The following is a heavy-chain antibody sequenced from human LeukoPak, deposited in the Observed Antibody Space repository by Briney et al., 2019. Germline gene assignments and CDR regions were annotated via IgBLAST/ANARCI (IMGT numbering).Heavy chain of an antibody. J-gene: IGHJ4*02. CDR1: GFTFSSYA. CDR2: ISYDGSNK. CDR3: AKGGWDSSSSPLNY. D-gene: IGHD6-6*01. Sequence: SGGSLRLSCAASGFTFSSYAMHWVRQAPGKGLEWVAVISYDGSNKYYADSVKGRFTISRDNSKNTLYLQMNSLRAEDTAVYYCAKGGWDSSSSPLNYWGQGILVTVSS. V-gene: IGHV3-30-3*01.